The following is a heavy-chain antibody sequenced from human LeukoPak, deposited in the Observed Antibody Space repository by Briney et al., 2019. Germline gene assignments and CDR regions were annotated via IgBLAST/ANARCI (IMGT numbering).Heavy chain of an antibody. V-gene: IGHV1-2*04. D-gene: IGHD6-13*01. CDR3: ARDRRLLAEYIYSSSWYWNWFDP. Sequence: ASVKVSCKASGYTFTGYYMHWVRQAPGQGLEWMGWINPNSGGTYYAQKFQGWVTMTRDTSISTAYMELSRLRSDDTAVYYCARDRRLLAEYIYSSSWYWNWFDPWGQGTLVTVSS. J-gene: IGHJ5*02. CDR1: GYTFTGYY. CDR2: INPNSGGT.